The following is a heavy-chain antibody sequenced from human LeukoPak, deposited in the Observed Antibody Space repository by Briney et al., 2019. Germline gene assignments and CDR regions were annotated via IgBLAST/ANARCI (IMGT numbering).Heavy chain of an antibody. CDR1: GGSFSGYY. CDR2: INHSGST. V-gene: IGHV4-34*01. D-gene: IGHD1-26*01. CDR3: ARHVRPWGAFVSRGFDY. Sequence: SETLSLTCAVYGGSFSGYYWSWIRQPPGKGLEWIGEINHSGSTNYNPSLKSRVTISVDTSKNQFSLKLSSVTAADTAVYYCARHVRPWGAFVSRGFDYWGQGTLVTVSS. J-gene: IGHJ4*02.